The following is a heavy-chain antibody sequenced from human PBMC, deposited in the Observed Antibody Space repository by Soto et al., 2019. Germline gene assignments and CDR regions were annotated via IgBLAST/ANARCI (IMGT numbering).Heavy chain of an antibody. V-gene: IGHV4-59*01. CDR1: GGSITFYY. CDR3: ARDPSGDRNWFDP. Sequence: SETLSLTCTVSGGSITFYYWNWIRQAPGKGLEWIGNVYYNGDTNYNPSLKSRVTISLDTSKNEVSLRIESVTPADTAFYYCARDPSGDRNWFDPWGQGALVTVSS. CDR2: VYYNGDT. J-gene: IGHJ5*02. D-gene: IGHD1-1*01.